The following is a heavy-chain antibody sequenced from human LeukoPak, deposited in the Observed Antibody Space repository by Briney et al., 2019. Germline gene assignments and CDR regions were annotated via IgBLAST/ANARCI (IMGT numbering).Heavy chain of an antibody. CDR3: ARQFDY. V-gene: IGHV4-39*01. J-gene: IGHJ4*02. Sequence: SETLSLTCNVSGVSISSNSYYWGWIRQPPGKGLEWIGSIFYSGSTYYNPSLKSRVTISVDTSKNQFSLKLTSVTAADTAVYYCARQFDYWGQGTLVTVSS. CDR1: GVSISSNSYY. CDR2: IFYSGST.